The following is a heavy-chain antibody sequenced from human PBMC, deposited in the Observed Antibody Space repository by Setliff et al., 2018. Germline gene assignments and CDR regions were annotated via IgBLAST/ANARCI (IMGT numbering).Heavy chain of an antibody. CDR3: ARTCSGSGCYAGLES. Sequence: GESLKISCAASGFTFSTYRMHWVRQAPGKGLEWVAVILDDGVKKYHAGSVKGRFTISRDNSKNTLYLQMNSLRPEDTAVYYCARTCSGSGCYAGLESWGQGTPVTVSS. CDR1: GFTFSTYR. CDR2: ILDDGVKK. J-gene: IGHJ4*02. V-gene: IGHV3-30*03. D-gene: IGHD2-15*01.